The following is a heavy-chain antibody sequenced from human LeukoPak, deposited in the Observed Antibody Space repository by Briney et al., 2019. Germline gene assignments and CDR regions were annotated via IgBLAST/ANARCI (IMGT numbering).Heavy chain of an antibody. V-gene: IGHV4-59*08. CDR2: IYYSGTS. CDR3: ARHLVATLSVFDY. Sequence: SETLSLTSTVSGGSINSYYWSWIRQSPGRGLEWIGYIYYSGTSSYHPSLESRVTMSIDTSKNQFSLNLTSVTAADAAVYYCARHLVATLSVFDYWGQGALVTVSS. D-gene: IGHD5/OR15-5a*01. CDR1: GGSINSYY. J-gene: IGHJ4*02.